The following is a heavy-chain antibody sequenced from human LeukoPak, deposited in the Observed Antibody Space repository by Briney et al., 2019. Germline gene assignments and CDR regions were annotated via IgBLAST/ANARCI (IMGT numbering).Heavy chain of an antibody. D-gene: IGHD3-16*02. CDR3: AREGNYDYVWGSYRPIDY. CDR1: GFTVSSNY. CDR2: IYSGGST. Sequence: PGGSLRLSCAASGFTVSSNYMSWVRQAPGKGLEWVSVIYSGGSTYYADSVKGRFTISRDNSKNTLYLQMNSLRAEDTAVYYCAREGNYDYVWGSYRPIDYWGQGTLVTVSS. J-gene: IGHJ4*02. V-gene: IGHV3-53*01.